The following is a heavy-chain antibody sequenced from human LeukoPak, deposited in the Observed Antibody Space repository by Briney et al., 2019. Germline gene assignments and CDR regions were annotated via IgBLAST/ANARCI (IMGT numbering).Heavy chain of an antibody. V-gene: IGHV3-23*01. CDR2: TSGSGGST. CDR3: AKIRGYSGYDAYYFDY. CDR1: GFTFSSYA. Sequence: PGGSLRLSCAASGFTFSSYAMSWVRQAPGKGLEWVSATSGSGGSTYYADSVKGRFTISRDNSKNTLYLQMNSLRAEDTAVYYCAKIRGYSGYDAYYFDYWGQGTLVTVSS. D-gene: IGHD5-12*01. J-gene: IGHJ4*02.